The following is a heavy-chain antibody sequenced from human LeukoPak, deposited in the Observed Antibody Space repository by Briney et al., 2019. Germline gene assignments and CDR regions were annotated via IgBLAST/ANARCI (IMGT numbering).Heavy chain of an antibody. Sequence: GGSLRLSCAASGFTFSNAWMSWVRQAPGKGREWGGRIKSKTDGGTTDYAAPVKGRFTISRDDSKNTLYLQMNSLKTEDTAVYYCTAEDIVVVPAAIALGIDYWGQGTLVTVSS. CDR3: TAEDIVVVPAAIALGIDY. CDR2: IKSKTDGGTT. J-gene: IGHJ4*02. V-gene: IGHV3-15*01. CDR1: GFTFSNAW. D-gene: IGHD2-2*01.